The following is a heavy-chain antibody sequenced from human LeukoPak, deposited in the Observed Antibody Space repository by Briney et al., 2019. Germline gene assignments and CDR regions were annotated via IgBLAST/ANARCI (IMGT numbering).Heavy chain of an antibody. CDR1: GGSISSSSYY. CDR2: IYYSGST. D-gene: IGHD5-18*01. CDR3: ARAGNSYGTLPFDY. Sequence: PSETLSLTCTVSGGSISSSSYYWGWIRQPPGKGLEWIGSIYYSGSTYYNPSLKSRVTISVDTSKNQFSLKLSSVTAADTAVYYCARAGNSYGTLPFDYWGQGTLVTVSS. J-gene: IGHJ4*02. V-gene: IGHV4-39*07.